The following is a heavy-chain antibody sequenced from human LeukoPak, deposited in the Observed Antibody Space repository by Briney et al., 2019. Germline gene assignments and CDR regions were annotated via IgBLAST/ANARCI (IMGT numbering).Heavy chain of an antibody. Sequence: GGSLRLSCAASGFTFGSYEMNWVRQAPGKGLEWVSYISSSGSTIYYADSVKGRFTISRDNAKNSPYLQLNSLRAEDTGVYYCARLVSAFYVIDFWGQGTLVTVSS. V-gene: IGHV3-48*03. CDR1: GFTFGSYE. CDR3: ARLVSAFYVIDF. D-gene: IGHD3-16*01. J-gene: IGHJ4*02. CDR2: ISSSGSTI.